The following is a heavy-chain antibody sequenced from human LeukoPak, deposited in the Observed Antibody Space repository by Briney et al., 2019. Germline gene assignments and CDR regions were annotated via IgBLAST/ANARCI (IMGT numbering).Heavy chain of an antibody. D-gene: IGHD6-19*01. V-gene: IGHV3-11*01. CDR2: ISSSGGTM. J-gene: IGHJ4*02. CDR3: ARSPQSGSGWYDYFDY. Sequence: GGSLRLSCGASGFTFSDSYMSWIRQAPGKGLEWVSYISSSGGTMYYADSVKGRFTISRDNAKNSLYPQMNSLRAEDTAVYYCARSPQSGSGWYDYFDYWGQGTLVTVSS. CDR1: GFTFSDSY.